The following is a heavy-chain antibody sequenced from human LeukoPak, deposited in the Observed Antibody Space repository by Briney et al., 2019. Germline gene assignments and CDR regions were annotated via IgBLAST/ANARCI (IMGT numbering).Heavy chain of an antibody. D-gene: IGHD5-24*01. CDR1: GGSLSYYF. Sequence: SETLSLTCTVSGGSLSYYFWSWIRQPPGKGLEWIGYISYSGSTDYNPSLKSRVIVSVDTSKTQFSLKVTSLTAADTAVYHCARHVSGTRDGYKGFDIWGQGIMVTVSS. CDR3: ARHVSGTRDGYKGFDI. V-gene: IGHV4-59*08. J-gene: IGHJ3*02. CDR2: ISYSGST.